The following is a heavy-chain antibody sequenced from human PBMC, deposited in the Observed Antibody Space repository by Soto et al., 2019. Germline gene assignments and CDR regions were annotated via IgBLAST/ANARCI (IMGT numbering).Heavy chain of an antibody. J-gene: IGHJ4*02. CDR1: GGTLSSCS. Sequence: SVHVSCKWFGGTLSSCSIIWVREAPGQGLEWMGGIIPLFGTTNYAPKFQGRVAITADERARTAYMDLSSLKSEDTAVYYCATNNRASYHFDYWGQGTLVTVSS. CDR2: IIPLFGTT. CDR3: ATNNRASYHFDY. V-gene: IGHV1-69*13. D-gene: IGHD3-16*02.